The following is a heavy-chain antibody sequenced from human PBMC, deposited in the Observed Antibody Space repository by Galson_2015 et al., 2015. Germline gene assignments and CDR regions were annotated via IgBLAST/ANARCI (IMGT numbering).Heavy chain of an antibody. CDR3: ARSQKDCSSTSCRYLDY. V-gene: IGHV3-30*04. CDR2: ISHDGSEK. J-gene: IGHJ4*02. Sequence: SLRLSCAASGFTLSSFVMHWVRQAPGKGLEWVAVISHDGSEKYYADSVEGRFSISRDLSENTLFLQMNSLRGEDTAVYYCARSQKDCSSTSCRYLDYWGQGTLVTVSS. D-gene: IGHD2-2*01. CDR1: GFTLSSFV.